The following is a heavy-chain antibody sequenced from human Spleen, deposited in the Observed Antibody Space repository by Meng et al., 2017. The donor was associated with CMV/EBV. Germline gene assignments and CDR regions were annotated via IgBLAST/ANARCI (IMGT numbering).Heavy chain of an antibody. CDR2: LSYGGSI. CDR1: GASITSSSYF. V-gene: IGHV4-39*06. Sequence: SETLSLTCTVSGASITSSSYFWDWIRQSPGKGLEWIGSLSYGGSIYYNSSLKSRVTISVDMSRNQLTLRLTSVTAADTAVYYCAREMEKYYDFWRGWFDPWGQGTLVTVSS. CDR3: AREMEKYYDFWRGWFDP. D-gene: IGHD3-3*01. J-gene: IGHJ5*02.